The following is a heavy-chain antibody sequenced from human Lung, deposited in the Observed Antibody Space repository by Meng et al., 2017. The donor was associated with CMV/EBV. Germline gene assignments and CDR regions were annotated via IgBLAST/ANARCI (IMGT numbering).Heavy chain of an antibody. J-gene: IGHJ4*02. CDR3: ARGTGTTQHYFEY. CDR2: VSDSGSA. V-gene: IGHV4-59*01. CDR1: RASISSFY. D-gene: IGHD1-1*01. Sequence: GSLRLXCTISRASISSFYWSWIRQPPGKGLQWIGYVSDSGSAKYNPSLESRGTISRDRSRNQFYLNLNSVTAADTAMYFCARGTGTTQHYFEYWGQGMWVTVSS.